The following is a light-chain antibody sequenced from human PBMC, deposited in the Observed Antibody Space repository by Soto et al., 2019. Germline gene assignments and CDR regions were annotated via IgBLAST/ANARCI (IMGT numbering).Light chain of an antibody. CDR1: QSISDS. V-gene: IGKV1-5*03. J-gene: IGKJ1*01. CDR3: QQYNGYWT. CDR2: EAS. Sequence: DIQMTQSPSTLSASVGDRVTITCWASQSISDSLAWYQQKPGKAPKHLIYEASSLKSGVPARFSGSRSGTEYTLTISSLQPDDFETYYCQQYNGYWTVGRGTKVEIK.